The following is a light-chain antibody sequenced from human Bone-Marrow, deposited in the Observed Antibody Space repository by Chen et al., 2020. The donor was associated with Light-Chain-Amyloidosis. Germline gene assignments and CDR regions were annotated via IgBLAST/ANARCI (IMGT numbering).Light chain of an antibody. CDR2: GNS. V-gene: IGLV1-40*01. CDR3: QSYDRSLSCWV. Sequence: QSVLTQPPSVSVAPGQRVTISCTGSSSNIGTGYDVHWYQQLPGTAPKLLIYGNSNRPSGVPDRFSGSKSGTSASLAITGLQAEDEADYYCQSYDRSLSCWVFGGGTKLTVL. CDR1: SSNIGTGYD. J-gene: IGLJ3*02.